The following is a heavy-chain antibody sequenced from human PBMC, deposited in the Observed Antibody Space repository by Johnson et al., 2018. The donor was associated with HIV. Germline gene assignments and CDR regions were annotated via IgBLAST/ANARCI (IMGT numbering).Heavy chain of an antibody. CDR3: ARAYSYGYGDTDALDM. V-gene: IGHV3-11*04. J-gene: IGHJ3*02. CDR1: GFTFSDYL. Sequence: QVQLVESGGGVVQPGGSLRLSCAASGFTFSDYLMSWIRQAPGKGLEWVSYISGSGRSIYYADSMKGRFSISRDNAKNSLYLQMNSLRAEDTAVYFCARAYSYGYGDTDALDMWGQGTMVTVS. CDR2: ISGSGRSI. D-gene: IGHD5-18*01.